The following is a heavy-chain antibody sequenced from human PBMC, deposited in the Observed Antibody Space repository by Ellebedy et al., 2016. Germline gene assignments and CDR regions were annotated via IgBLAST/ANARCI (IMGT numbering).Heavy chain of an antibody. V-gene: IGHV3-53*01. CDR1: GFTFSSYS. CDR3: ASGFCSGGTCYESWFDP. D-gene: IGHD2-15*01. J-gene: IGHJ5*02. Sequence: GESLKISCAASGFTFSSYSMSWVRQPPGKGLEWVSVIYSAGSTFYADSVKGRFTISRDTSKNTVYLQMNSLRGEDTAVYYCASGFCSGGTCYESWFDPWGQGTPVIVSS. CDR2: IYSAGST.